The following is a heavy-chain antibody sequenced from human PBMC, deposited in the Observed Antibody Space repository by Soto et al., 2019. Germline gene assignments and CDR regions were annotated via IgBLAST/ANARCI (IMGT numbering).Heavy chain of an antibody. CDR3: TGHIVLMVYAMGLLY. Sequence: EVQLVESGGGLVKPGGSLRLSCAASGFTFSNAWMSWFRRAPGKGLEWVGRIKSKTDGGTTDYAAPVKGRFTISRDDSKNTLYLQMNSLKTEDTAVYYCTGHIVLMVYAMGLLYWGQGTLVTVSS. J-gene: IGHJ4*02. CDR2: IKSKTDGGTT. CDR1: GFTFSNAW. V-gene: IGHV3-15*01. D-gene: IGHD2-8*01.